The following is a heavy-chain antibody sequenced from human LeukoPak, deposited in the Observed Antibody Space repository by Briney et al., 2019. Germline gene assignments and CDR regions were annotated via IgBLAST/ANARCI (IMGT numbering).Heavy chain of an antibody. J-gene: IGHJ4*02. CDR1: GYTFTSYD. V-gene: IGHV1-8*03. CDR3: ARSSQLIWFGEWTFDY. Sequence: ASVKVSCKASGYTFTSYDINWVRQATGQGLEWMGWMNPNSGNTGYAQKFQGRVTITRNTSISTASMELSSLRSEDTAVYYCARSSQLIWFGEWTFDYWGQGTLVTVSS. D-gene: IGHD3-10*01. CDR2: MNPNSGNT.